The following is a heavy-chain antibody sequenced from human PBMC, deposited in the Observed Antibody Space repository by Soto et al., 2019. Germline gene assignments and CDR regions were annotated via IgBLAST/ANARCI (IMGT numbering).Heavy chain of an antibody. CDR1: GFTFSNYA. Sequence: QVQLVESGGGVVQPGRSLRLSCAASGFTFSNYAMYWVRQAPGKGLEWVAVISYDGNNKYYADSVKGRFTISRDNSKNTLYLQMNSLRAEDTAVYYCARAGCDAGTCYTLVGLRYGMDVWGQGTTVTVSS. CDR2: ISYDGNNK. CDR3: ARAGCDAGTCYTLVGLRYGMDV. D-gene: IGHD2-15*01. V-gene: IGHV3-30-3*01. J-gene: IGHJ6*02.